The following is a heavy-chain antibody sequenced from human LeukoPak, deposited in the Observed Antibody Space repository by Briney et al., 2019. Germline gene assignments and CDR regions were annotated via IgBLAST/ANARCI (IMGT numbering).Heavy chain of an antibody. CDR2: ISSSSSYI. V-gene: IGHV3-21*01. CDR1: GFTFIGHS. Sequence: PGGSLRLSCAASGFTFIGHSMNWVRQAPGKGLEWVSSISSSSSYIYYADSVKGRFTISRDNAKNSLYLQMNSLRAEDTAVYYCARGLGSGYFDYWGQGTLVTVSS. CDR3: ARGLGSGYFDY. J-gene: IGHJ4*02. D-gene: IGHD2-15*01.